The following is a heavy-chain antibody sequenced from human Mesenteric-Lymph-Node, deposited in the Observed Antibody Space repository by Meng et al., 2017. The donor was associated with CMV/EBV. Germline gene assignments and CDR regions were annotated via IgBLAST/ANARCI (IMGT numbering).Heavy chain of an antibody. J-gene: IGHJ6*02. Sequence: GESLKISCAASGFTVSSNEMSWVRQAPGKGLEWVSSISGGSTYYADSRKGRFTISRDNSKNTLHLQMNSLRAEDTAVYYCARTRPYGMDVWGQGTTVTVSS. V-gene: IGHV3-38-3*01. CDR3: ARTRPYGMDV. CDR1: GFTVSSNE. D-gene: IGHD1-1*01. CDR2: ISGGST.